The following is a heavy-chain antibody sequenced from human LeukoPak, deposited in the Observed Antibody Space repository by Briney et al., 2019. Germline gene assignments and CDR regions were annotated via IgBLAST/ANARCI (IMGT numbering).Heavy chain of an antibody. V-gene: IGHV1-2*04. CDR2: INPNSGGT. J-gene: IGHJ6*02. CDR1: GYTFTGYY. CDR3: VCSSTGYYYGMDV. Sequence: ASVEVSCKASGYTFTGYYMHWVRQAPGQGLEWMGWINPNSGGTNYAQKFQGWVTMTRDTSISTAYMELSRLRSDDTAVYYCVCSSTGYYYGMDVWGQGTTVTVSS. D-gene: IGHD2-2*01.